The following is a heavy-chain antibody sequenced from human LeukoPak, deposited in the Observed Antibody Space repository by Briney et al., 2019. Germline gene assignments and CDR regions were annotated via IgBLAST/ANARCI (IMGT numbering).Heavy chain of an antibody. CDR2: INPSGGST. J-gene: IGHJ3*02. CDR1: GYTFSSYY. Sequence: ASVKVSCKASGYTFSSYYIYWVRQAPGQGLEWVGGINPSGGSTTYAQKFQGRVTMTRDTSTSTVYMELSSLRSEDTAVYYCAKEKTEWYGDDAFDIWGQGTMVTVSS. CDR3: AKEKTEWYGDDAFDI. V-gene: IGHV1-46*01. D-gene: IGHD4-17*01.